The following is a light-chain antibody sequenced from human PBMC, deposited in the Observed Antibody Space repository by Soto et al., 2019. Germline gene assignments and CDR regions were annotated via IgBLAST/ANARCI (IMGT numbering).Light chain of an antibody. V-gene: IGLV1-51*02. CDR2: ENN. CDR3: GTWDSSLRGWV. Sequence: QSVLTQPPSVSAAPGQKVTISCSGSSSNIGNNYVSWYQQLPGTAPKLLIYENNKRPSGIPDRFSGSKSGTSATLGITGLQTGDEADYYCGTWDSSLRGWVFGGGTKLTVL. J-gene: IGLJ3*02. CDR1: SSNIGNNY.